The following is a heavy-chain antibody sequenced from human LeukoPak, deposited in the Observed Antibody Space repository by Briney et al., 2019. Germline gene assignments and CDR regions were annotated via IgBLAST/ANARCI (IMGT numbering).Heavy chain of an antibody. V-gene: IGHV3-30*03. CDR3: ASDSYSPEYFQH. CDR2: ISYDGSTE. J-gene: IGHJ1*01. D-gene: IGHD2-15*01. Sequence: PGGSLTLSCAASGFTFSTYGMHWVRQAPGKGLDWVAGISYDGSTEQYADSVKGRFTISRDNSKNTLNLQMNSLREEDTAGYYCASDSYSPEYFQHWGQGTLVTVSS. CDR1: GFTFSTYG.